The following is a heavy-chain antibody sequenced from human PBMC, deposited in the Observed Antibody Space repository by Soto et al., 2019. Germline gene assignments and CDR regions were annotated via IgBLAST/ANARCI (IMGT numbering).Heavy chain of an antibody. CDR1: GFTFSSYG. D-gene: IGHD3-22*01. J-gene: IGHJ4*02. CDR2: IWYDGSNK. Sequence: QVQLVESGGGVVQPGRSLRLSCAASGFTFSSYGMHWVRQAPGKGLEWVAVIWYDGSNKYYADSVKGRFTISRDNSKNTLYLQMNSLRAEDTAVYYCARDYYDSSGYYHLGYWGQGTLVTVSS. V-gene: IGHV3-33*01. CDR3: ARDYYDSSGYYHLGY.